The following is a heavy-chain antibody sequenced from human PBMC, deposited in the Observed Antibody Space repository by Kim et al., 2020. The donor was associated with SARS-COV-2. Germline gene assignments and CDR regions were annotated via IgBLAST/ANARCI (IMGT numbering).Heavy chain of an antibody. J-gene: IGHJ4*02. CDR3: AKDNYGSGSYYATFDY. V-gene: IGHV3-9*01. Sequence: SVKGRFTISRDNAKNSLYLQMNSLRAEDTALYYCAKDNYGSGSYYATFDYWGQGTLVTVSS. D-gene: IGHD3-10*01.